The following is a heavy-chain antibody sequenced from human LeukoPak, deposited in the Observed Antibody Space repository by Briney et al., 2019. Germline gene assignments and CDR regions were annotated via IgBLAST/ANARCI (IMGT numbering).Heavy chain of an antibody. CDR3: AREDLWYNSSGALDY. CDR1: GGSISSSSYY. D-gene: IGHD3-22*01. V-gene: IGHV4-61*01. CDR2: IYYSGST. J-gene: IGHJ4*02. Sequence: SETLSLTCTVSGGSISSSSYYWGWIRQPPGKGLEWIGYIYYSGSTNYNPSLKSRVTISVDTSKNQFSLKLSSVTAADTAVYYCAREDLWYNSSGALDYWGQGTLVTVSS.